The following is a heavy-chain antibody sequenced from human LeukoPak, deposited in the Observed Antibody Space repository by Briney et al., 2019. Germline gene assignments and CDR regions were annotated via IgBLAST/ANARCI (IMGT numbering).Heavy chain of an antibody. CDR1: GYTFTSYG. V-gene: IGHV1-18*01. CDR3: ARLKVGIPAAGRENWNWSAP. CDR2: ISAYNGNT. J-gene: IGHJ5*02. Sequence: ASVKVSCKASGYTFTSYGISWVRQAPGQGLEWMGWISAYNGNTNYAQKLQGRVTMTTDTSTSTAYMELRSLRSDDTAVYYCARLKVGIPAAGRENWNWSAPWGQGTLVTVSS. D-gene: IGHD6-13*01.